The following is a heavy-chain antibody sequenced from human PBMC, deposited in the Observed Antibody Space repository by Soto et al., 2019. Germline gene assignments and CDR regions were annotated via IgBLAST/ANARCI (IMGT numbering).Heavy chain of an antibody. CDR3: AKGSIGYSASVEN. V-gene: IGHV3-23*01. D-gene: IGHD5-12*01. CDR1: GFSFSSYA. J-gene: IGHJ4*02. Sequence: DVQLLESGGGLVQPGGSLRLSCAASGFSFSSYAMVWVRQAPGKGLEWVAVISARGGRSYFADSVKGRFTLSRDNSKNVLSLEMNSLRAEDTAIYFCAKGSIGYSASVENWGQGTLVVVSS. CDR2: ISARGGRS.